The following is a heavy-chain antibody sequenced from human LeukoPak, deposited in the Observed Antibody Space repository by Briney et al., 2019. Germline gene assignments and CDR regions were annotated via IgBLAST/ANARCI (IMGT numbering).Heavy chain of an antibody. CDR3: VRENYSSGWYGIIDY. J-gene: IGHJ4*02. V-gene: IGHV4-34*01. Sequence: SETLSLTCAVYGGSLSGYYWSWIRQPPGKGLEWIGEINHSGSTNYNPSLKSRVTISVDTSKNQFSLKLSSVTAADTAVYYCVRENYSSGWYGIIDYWGQGTLVTVSS. D-gene: IGHD6-19*01. CDR2: INHSGST. CDR1: GGSLSGYY.